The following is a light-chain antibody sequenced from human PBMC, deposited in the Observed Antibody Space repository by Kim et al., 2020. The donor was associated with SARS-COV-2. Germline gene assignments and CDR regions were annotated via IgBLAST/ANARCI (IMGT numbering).Light chain of an antibody. CDR3: QSYDYSLHAYV. Sequence: RVTFSCTGSSSNIGAGYDVHWYQQLPGTAPQLLIYGNTNRPSGVPDRFSGSKSGTSASLAITGLQAEDESDYYCQSYDYSLHAYVFGTGTKVTVL. CDR1: SSNIGAGYD. V-gene: IGLV1-40*01. J-gene: IGLJ1*01. CDR2: GNT.